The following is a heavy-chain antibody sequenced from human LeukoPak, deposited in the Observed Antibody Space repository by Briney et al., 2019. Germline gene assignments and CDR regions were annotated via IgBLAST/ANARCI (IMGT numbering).Heavy chain of an antibody. CDR1: GFAFSSYA. CDR3: ARVKGGIAAAGNYFDY. V-gene: IGHV3-30-3*01. Sequence: GGSLRLSCAASGFAFSSYAMHWVRQGPGKGLEWVALVSYDGGSKYYADSVKGRITISRDNSKNTLHLQMDSLRTEDTAVYYCARVKGGIAAAGNYFDYWGQGTLVTVSS. CDR2: VSYDGGSK. J-gene: IGHJ4*02. D-gene: IGHD6-13*01.